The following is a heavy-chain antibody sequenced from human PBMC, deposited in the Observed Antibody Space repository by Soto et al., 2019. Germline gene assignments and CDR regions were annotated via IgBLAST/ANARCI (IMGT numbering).Heavy chain of an antibody. V-gene: IGHV3-23*01. CDR1: GFTFNNYA. J-gene: IGHJ4*02. CDR2: ISGSGDKT. D-gene: IGHD2-21*01. Sequence: EVQLLESGGGLVQPGGSLTLSCAASGFTFNNYAMNWVRQAPGKGLEWVSAISGSGDKTYYADSVKGRFTISRDISKNMVYLQMNSLRADDTAVYYCAKVGERFRYYFDYRGQGTLVTVSS. CDR3: AKVGERFRYYFDY.